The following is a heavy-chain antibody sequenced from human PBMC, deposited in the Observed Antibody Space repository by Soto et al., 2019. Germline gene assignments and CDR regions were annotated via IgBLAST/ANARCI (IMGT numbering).Heavy chain of an antibody. CDR2: IYHSGST. CDR3: ARAGDSSGYYYSDYFDY. D-gene: IGHD3-22*01. J-gene: IGHJ4*02. V-gene: IGHV4-30-2*01. Sequence: SETLSLTCAVSGGSISSGGHSWSWIRQPPGKGLEWIGYIYHSGSTYYNPSLKSRVTISVDRSKNQFSLKLSSVTAADTAVYYCARAGDSSGYYYSDYFDYWGQGTLVTVSS. CDR1: GGSISSGGHS.